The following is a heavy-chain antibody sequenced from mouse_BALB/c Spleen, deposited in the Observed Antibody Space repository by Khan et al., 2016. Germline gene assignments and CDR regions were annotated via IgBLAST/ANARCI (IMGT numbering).Heavy chain of an antibody. Sequence: QVQLKQSGAELMKPGASVSISCKATGYTFSSYWIDWVKQRPGHGLEWIGEILPGSGSTNYNEKFKGKATFTADTSSNTAYMQLSSLTSEDSAVYYGAKRGDYRCYGMDYWGQGTSVTVSS. CDR1: GYTFSSYW. CDR3: AKRGDYRCYGMDY. V-gene: IGHV1-9*01. CDR2: ILPGSGST. J-gene: IGHJ4*01. D-gene: IGHD2-14*01.